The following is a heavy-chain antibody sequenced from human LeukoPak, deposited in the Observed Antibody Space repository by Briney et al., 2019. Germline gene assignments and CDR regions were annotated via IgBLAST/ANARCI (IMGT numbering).Heavy chain of an antibody. V-gene: IGHV4-59*08. Sequence: PSETLSLTCTVSGGSISSYYWSWIRQPPGKGLEWIGYIYYSGSTNYNPSLKSRVTISVDTSKNQFSLKLSPLTAADTAVYYCARHRDSSSWYPWFGPGGQETLVSVSS. CDR1: GGSISSYY. J-gene: IGHJ5*02. D-gene: IGHD6-13*01. CDR3: ARHRDSSSWYPWFGP. CDR2: IYYSGST.